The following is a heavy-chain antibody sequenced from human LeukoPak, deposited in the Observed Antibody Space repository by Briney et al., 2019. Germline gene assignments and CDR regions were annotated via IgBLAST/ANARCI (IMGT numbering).Heavy chain of an antibody. CDR1: GASISSSYY. D-gene: IGHD5/OR15-5a*01. CDR3: AREVSTIAPSGRLFYHYFDS. Sequence: SGTLSLTCTVSGASISSSYYWGWIRQSPGKGLEWIGSIFHSGIPYSKMSLRSRVAISVDTSKNQFSLILNSVTAADTAVYYCAREVSTIAPSGRLFYHYFDSWGQGTLVTVSS. J-gene: IGHJ4*02. CDR2: IFHSGIP. V-gene: IGHV4-39*07.